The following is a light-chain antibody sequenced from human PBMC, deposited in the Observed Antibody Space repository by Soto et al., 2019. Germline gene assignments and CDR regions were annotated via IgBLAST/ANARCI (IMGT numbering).Light chain of an antibody. Sequence: DIQMTQSPSTLSGSVGERVTITCRASQTISSWLAWYQQKPGKAPKLLIYKASSLESGVPSRFSGSGSGTDFTLTISSLQPEDFATYFCQQSYSTPITFGQGTRLEIK. CDR3: QQSYSTPIT. J-gene: IGKJ5*01. V-gene: IGKV1-5*03. CDR1: QTISSW. CDR2: KAS.